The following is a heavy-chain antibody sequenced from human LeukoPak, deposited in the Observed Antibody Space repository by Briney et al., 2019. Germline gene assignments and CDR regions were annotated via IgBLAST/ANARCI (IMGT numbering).Heavy chain of an antibody. D-gene: IGHD3-22*01. J-gene: IGHJ4*02. CDR1: GYSFTSYW. V-gene: IGHV5-51*01. CDR2: IYPGDSDT. CDR3: ARSVDETSYYDSSGYQYYFDY. Sequence: GGSLRLSCKGSGYSFTSYWIGWVRQMPGKGLEWMGIIYPGDSDTRYSPSFQGQVTISADKSISTAYLQWSSLKASDTAMYYCARSVDETSYYDSSGYQYYFDYWGRGTLVTVSS.